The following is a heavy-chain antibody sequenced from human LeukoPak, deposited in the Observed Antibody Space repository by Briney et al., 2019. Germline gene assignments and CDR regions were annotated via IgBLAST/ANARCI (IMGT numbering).Heavy chain of an antibody. CDR3: ARDGPSIAAAGTGGFDY. V-gene: IGHV3-30-3*01. CDR2: ISYDGSNK. D-gene: IGHD6-13*01. CDR1: GFTFSSYA. J-gene: IGHJ4*02. Sequence: GGSLRLSCAASGFTFSSYAMHWVRQAPGKGLEWVAVISYDGSNKYYADSVKGRFTISRDNSKNTLYLQMNSLRAEDTAVYYCARDGPSIAAAGTGGFDYWGQGTLVTVSS.